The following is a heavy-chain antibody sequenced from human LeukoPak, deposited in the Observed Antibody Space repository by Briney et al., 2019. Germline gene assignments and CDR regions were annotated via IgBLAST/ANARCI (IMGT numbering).Heavy chain of an antibody. Sequence: TPGGSLRLSCAASEFAFSSYSMSWVRQAPGKGLQWVSSISSSGDFISYADSLKGRFTISRDNARNSLDLQMNSLRAEDTAMYYCARSLKWYCSGGSCYSAPSTSDFNWFDPWGQGTLVTVSS. CDR1: EFAFSSYS. J-gene: IGHJ5*02. CDR2: ISSSGDFI. V-gene: IGHV3-21*01. CDR3: ARSLKWYCSGGSCYSAPSTSDFNWFDP. D-gene: IGHD2-15*01.